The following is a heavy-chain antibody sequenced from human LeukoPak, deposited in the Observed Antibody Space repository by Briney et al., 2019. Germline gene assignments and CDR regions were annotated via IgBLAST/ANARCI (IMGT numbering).Heavy chain of an antibody. CDR1: GGSISSYY. CDR2: IYYSGST. D-gene: IGHD3/OR15-3a*01. V-gene: IGHV4-59*08. Sequence: SETLSLTCTVSGGSISSYYWSCIRQPPGQGLEWIGYIYYSGSTSYNPSLKSRVTVSVDTSKNQFSLNLRSVTAADTAVYYCARRRAGGTVDVWGQGTTVTVSS. CDR3: ARRRAGGTVDV. J-gene: IGHJ6*02.